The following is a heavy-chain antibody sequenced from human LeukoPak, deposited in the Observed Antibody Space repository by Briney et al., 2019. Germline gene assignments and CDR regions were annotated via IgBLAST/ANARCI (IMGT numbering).Heavy chain of an antibody. CDR1: GFTFSNYN. V-gene: IGHV3-23*01. CDR3: ASHTFSGWYQFDY. Sequence: WGSLRLSCAASGFTFSNYNFYWVRQAPGKGLEWVSAISGGADSTYYADSVKGRFTISRDNSKNTLYLQMNSLRAEDTAVYYCASHTFSGWYQFDYWGQGTLVTVSS. J-gene: IGHJ4*02. CDR2: ISGGADST. D-gene: IGHD6-19*01.